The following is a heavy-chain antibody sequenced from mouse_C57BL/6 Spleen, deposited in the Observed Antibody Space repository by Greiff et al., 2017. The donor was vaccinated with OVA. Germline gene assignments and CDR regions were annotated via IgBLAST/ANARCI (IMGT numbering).Heavy chain of an antibody. Sequence: EVKLMESGPELVKPGASVKISCKASGYSFTGYYMNWVKQSPEKSLEWIGEINPSTGGTTYNQKFKAKATLTVDKSSSTAYMQLKSLTSEDSAVYYCARDYDGYPYYFDYWGQGTTLTVSS. CDR2: INPSTGGT. CDR3: ARDYDGYPYYFDY. J-gene: IGHJ2*01. D-gene: IGHD2-3*01. CDR1: GYSFTGYY. V-gene: IGHV1-42*01.